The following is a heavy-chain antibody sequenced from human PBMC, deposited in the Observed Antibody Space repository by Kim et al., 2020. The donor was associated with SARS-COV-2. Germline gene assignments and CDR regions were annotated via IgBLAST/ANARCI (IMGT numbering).Heavy chain of an antibody. CDR3: TTGIFGQRLDRYGMDV. J-gene: IGHJ6*02. D-gene: IGHD6-25*01. CDR2: IKSKTDGGTT. Sequence: GGSLRLSCAASGFTFSNAWMSWVRQAPGKGLEWVGRIKSKTDGGTTDYAAPVKGRFTISRDDSKNTLYLQMNSLKTEDTAVYYCTTGIFGQRLDRYGMDVWGQETTVTVSS. V-gene: IGHV3-15*01. CDR1: GFTFSNAW.